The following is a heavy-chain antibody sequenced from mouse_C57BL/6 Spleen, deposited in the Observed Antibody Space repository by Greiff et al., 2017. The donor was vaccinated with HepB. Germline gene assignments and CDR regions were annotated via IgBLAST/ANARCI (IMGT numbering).Heavy chain of an antibody. D-gene: IGHD1-1*01. J-gene: IGHJ1*03. CDR2: INPSSGYT. CDR1: GYTFTSYT. V-gene: IGHV1-4*01. Sequence: QVQLQRSGAELARPGASVKMSCKASGYTFTSYTMHWVKQRPGQGLEWIRYINPSSGYTKYNQKFKDKATLTADKSSSTAYMQLSSLTSEDSAVYYCARDTVVAPYWYFDVWGTGTTVTVSS. CDR3: ARDTVVAPYWYFDV.